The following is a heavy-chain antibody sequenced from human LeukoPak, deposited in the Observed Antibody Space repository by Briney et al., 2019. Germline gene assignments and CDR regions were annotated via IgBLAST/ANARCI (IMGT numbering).Heavy chain of an antibody. CDR1: GVSMSTYF. Sequence: KSSQTLSLTCSVSGVSMSTYFWSWIRQPPGKGLEWLAFIHYTGETNYNPSLRSRLTISVDTSKNQFSLRLSSLTAADTAIYYCARDIYGSGYGYFDQWGQGALVTVSS. CDR2: IHYTGET. V-gene: IGHV4-59*01. D-gene: IGHD3-10*01. J-gene: IGHJ4*02. CDR3: ARDIYGSGYGYFDQ.